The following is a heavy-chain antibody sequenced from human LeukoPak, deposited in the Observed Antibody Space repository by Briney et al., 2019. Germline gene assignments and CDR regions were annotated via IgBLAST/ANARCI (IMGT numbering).Heavy chain of an antibody. CDR3: AREACSSTSCRFDDDAFDI. CDR2: IWYDGSNK. J-gene: IGHJ3*02. Sequence: PGGSLRLSCAASGFTFSSYGMHWVRQAPGKGLEWVAVIWYDGSNKYYADSVKGRFTISRDNPKNTLYLQMNSLRAEDTAVYYCAREACSSTSCRFDDDAFDIWGQGTMVTVSS. V-gene: IGHV3-33*01. D-gene: IGHD2-2*01. CDR1: GFTFSSYG.